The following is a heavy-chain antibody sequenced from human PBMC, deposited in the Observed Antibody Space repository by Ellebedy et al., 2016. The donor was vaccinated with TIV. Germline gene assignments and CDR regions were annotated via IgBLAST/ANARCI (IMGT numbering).Heavy chain of an antibody. D-gene: IGHD3-16*02. CDR2: ISDWGGHT. CDR1: GFNFRSFG. J-gene: IGHJ4*02. Sequence: PGGSLRLSCAASGFNFRSFGMSWVRQAPGKGLDWVSVISDWGGHTYYADSVKGRFTISRDNSKNTLYLQMNNLGVADTAIYYCAKGGYDWGHYRADSWGQGTLVTVSS. CDR3: AKGGYDWGHYRADS. V-gene: IGHV3-23*01.